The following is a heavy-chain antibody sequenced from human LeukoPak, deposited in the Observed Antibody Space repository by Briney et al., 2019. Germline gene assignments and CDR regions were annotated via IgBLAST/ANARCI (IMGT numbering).Heavy chain of an antibody. V-gene: IGHV1-8*01. CDR1: GYTFTSYD. J-gene: IGHJ6*03. D-gene: IGHD3-22*01. CDR3: ARGGNYYDSSGYYSYYYYMDV. Sequence: ASVKVSCKASGYTFTSYDINWVRQATGQGLEWMGWMNPNSGNTGYAQKLQGRVTMTRNTSISTAYMELSSLRSEDTAVYYCARGGNYYDSSGYYSYYYYMDVWGKGTTVTISS. CDR2: MNPNSGNT.